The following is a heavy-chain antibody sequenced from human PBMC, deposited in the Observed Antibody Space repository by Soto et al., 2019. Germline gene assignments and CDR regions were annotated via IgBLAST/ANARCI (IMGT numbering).Heavy chain of an antibody. D-gene: IGHD1-26*01. J-gene: IGHJ6*02. V-gene: IGHV3-15*07. CDR1: GFTFSNAW. Sequence: GGSLRLSCAASGFTFSNAWMNWVRQAPGKGLEWVGRIKSKTDGGTTDYAAPVKGRFTISRDDSKNTLYLQMNSLKTEETAVYYCTTDQVWEGDSHYYYGMDVGAQGTTATVSS. CDR2: IKSKTDGGTT. CDR3: TTDQVWEGDSHYYYGMDV.